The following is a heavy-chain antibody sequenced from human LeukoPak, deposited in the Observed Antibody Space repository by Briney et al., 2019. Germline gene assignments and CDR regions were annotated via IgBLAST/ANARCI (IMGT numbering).Heavy chain of an antibody. V-gene: IGHV1-18*01. J-gene: IGHJ4*02. D-gene: IGHD1-26*01. Sequence: GASVKVSCKASGYTFTSYGITWVRQAPGQGLERMGWISAYNGNTKYAQSVQGRGTMTTDTSTSTAYMELRSLRSDDTAVYYCARSLSVGAPYYFDYWGQGTLVTVSS. CDR3: ARSLSVGAPYYFDY. CDR2: ISAYNGNT. CDR1: GYTFTSYG.